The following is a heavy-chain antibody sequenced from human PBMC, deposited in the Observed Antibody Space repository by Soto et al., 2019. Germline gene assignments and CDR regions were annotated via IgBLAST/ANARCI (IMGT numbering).Heavy chain of an antibody. CDR3: ARDPAPRYYYDSSGPGAFDI. Sequence: GGSLRLSCAASGFTFSSYSMNWVRQAPGKGLEWVSYISSSSSTIYYADSAKGRFTISRDNAKNSLYLQMNSLRDGDTAVYYCARDPAPRYYYDSSGPGAFDIWGQGTMVTVSS. D-gene: IGHD3-22*01. J-gene: IGHJ3*02. CDR1: GFTFSSYS. V-gene: IGHV3-48*02. CDR2: ISSSSSTI.